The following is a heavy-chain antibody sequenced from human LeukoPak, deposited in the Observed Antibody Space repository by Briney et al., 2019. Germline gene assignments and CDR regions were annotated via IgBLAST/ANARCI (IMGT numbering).Heavy chain of an antibody. D-gene: IGHD6-13*01. Sequence: SETLSLTCTVSGGSISSSTSYWAWVRQPPGKGLEWIANIFYSGTTYYNPSLKSRVTISVDTSKSQFSLNLSSVTAADTAVYYCARRAASAGYFDYWGQGTVVTVSS. V-gene: IGHV4-39*01. CDR1: GGSISSSTSY. CDR2: IFYSGTT. J-gene: IGHJ4*02. CDR3: ARRAASAGYFDY.